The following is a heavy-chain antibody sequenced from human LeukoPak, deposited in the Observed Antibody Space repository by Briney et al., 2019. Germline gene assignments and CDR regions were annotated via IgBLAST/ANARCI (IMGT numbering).Heavy chain of an antibody. CDR3: ASATGSYSYFDY. V-gene: IGHV5-51*01. D-gene: IGHD1-26*01. CDR2: IYPDDSDT. J-gene: IGHJ4*02. Sequence: GESLKISCXASGYSFTTHWIGWVRQMTGKGLEWMGIIYPDDSDTKYSPSFQGQVTISADKSISTAFLQWSSLKASDTAMYYCASATGSYSYFDYWGQGTLVTVSS. CDR1: GYSFTTHW.